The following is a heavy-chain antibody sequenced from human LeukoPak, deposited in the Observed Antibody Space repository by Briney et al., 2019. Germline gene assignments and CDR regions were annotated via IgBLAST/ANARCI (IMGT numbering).Heavy chain of an antibody. Sequence: GGSLRLSCAASGFTFSSYWMHWVRQAPGKGLVWVSRISTDGTSTSYADSVKGRFTISRDNAKNTLYLQMNSLRAEDTAVYYCAKDAYYYGSGSYYFDYWGQGTLVTVSS. CDR2: ISTDGTST. CDR3: AKDAYYYGSGSYYFDY. J-gene: IGHJ4*02. V-gene: IGHV3-74*01. D-gene: IGHD3-10*01. CDR1: GFTFSSYW.